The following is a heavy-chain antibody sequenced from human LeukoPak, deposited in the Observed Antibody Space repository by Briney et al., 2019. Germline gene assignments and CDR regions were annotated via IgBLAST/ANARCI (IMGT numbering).Heavy chain of an antibody. CDR2: INPSGGYT. CDR3: ARADYNTFDY. D-gene: IGHD4-11*01. Sequence: ASVKISCKASGFTFTSFTTFYLHRVRQAPGQGLEWMGIINPSGGYTSSPQRFKGRVTMTRDMSTSTVFMVLSSLGSDDTAVYYCARADYNTFDYWGQGTLVTVSS. CDR1: GFTFTSFTTFY. J-gene: IGHJ4*02. V-gene: IGHV1-46*01.